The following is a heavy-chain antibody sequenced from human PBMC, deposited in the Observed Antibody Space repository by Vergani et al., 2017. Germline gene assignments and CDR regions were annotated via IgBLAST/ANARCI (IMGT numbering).Heavy chain of an antibody. Sequence: VQLVQSGAEVKKPGSSVKVSCKASGYTFTDYYMHWVQQAPGKGLEWMGLVDPEDGETIYAEKFQGRVTITADTSTDTAYMELSSLRSEDTAVYYCATERGTSYNWFDPWGQGTLVTVSS. CDR2: VDPEDGET. V-gene: IGHV1-69-2*01. J-gene: IGHJ5*02. CDR1: GYTFTDYY. D-gene: IGHD1-26*01. CDR3: ATERGTSYNWFDP.